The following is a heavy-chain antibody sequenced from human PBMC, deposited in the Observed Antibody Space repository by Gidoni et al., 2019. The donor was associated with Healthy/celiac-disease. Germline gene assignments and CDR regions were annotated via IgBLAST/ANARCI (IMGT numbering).Heavy chain of an antibody. Sequence: EVQLVESGGGLVKPGGSLRLSCEAPGFTFSTACMSMVRQPPGQGRVWVGRIKRKTDGGTTDYAAPVKGRVTISRDDSKNTLYLQMNSLKTEDTAVYYCTTQAEWIAAIDYWGQGTLVTVSS. D-gene: IGHD6-6*01. J-gene: IGHJ4*02. CDR2: IKRKTDGGTT. CDR1: GFTFSTAC. V-gene: IGHV3-15*01. CDR3: TTQAEWIAAIDY.